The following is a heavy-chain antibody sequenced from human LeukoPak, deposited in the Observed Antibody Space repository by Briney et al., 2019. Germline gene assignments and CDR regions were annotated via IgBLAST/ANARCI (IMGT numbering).Heavy chain of an antibody. CDR2: IYYSGNT. J-gene: IGHJ3*02. D-gene: IGHD1-26*01. Sequence: SETLSLTCTVSGGAISGTDYYWGWIRQPPGKGLEWIGNIYYSGNTFYNPPLKSRVTISVDTSKNQFSLKLSSVTAADTAVYYCARYSGSHYAFDIWGQGTMVTVSS. V-gene: IGHV4-39*01. CDR1: GGAISGTDYY. CDR3: ARYSGSHYAFDI.